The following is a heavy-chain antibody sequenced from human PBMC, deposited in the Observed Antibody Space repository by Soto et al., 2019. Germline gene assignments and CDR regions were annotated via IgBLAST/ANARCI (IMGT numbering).Heavy chain of an antibody. V-gene: IGHV1-46*01. CDR3: ARGNGQQVGNEELVAQKDYFDY. J-gene: IGHJ4*02. CDR1: GYTFTTYY. Sequence: QVQLVQSGAEVKEPGASVKVSCKASGYTFTTYYIHWVRQAPGQGLEWMGVINPSGGSTSYAQKFQGRVTMTRDTSTSTVYMELSSLRFEDKAVYFCARGNGQQVGNEELVAQKDYFDYWGQGTLITVSS. CDR2: INPSGGST. D-gene: IGHD6-13*01.